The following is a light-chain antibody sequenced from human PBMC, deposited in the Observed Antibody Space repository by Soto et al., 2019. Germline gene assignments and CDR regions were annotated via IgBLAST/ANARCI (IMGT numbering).Light chain of an antibody. CDR3: QQYGSSPWT. V-gene: IGKV3-20*01. CDR1: QSVSSN. J-gene: IGKJ1*01. Sequence: EIVLTQSPATLSWSPGERATLSCMASQSVSSNLAWYQQKPGQAPRLLIYGASSRATGIPDRFSGSGSGTDFTLTISRPEPEDFAVYYCQQYGSSPWTFGQGTKVDI. CDR2: GAS.